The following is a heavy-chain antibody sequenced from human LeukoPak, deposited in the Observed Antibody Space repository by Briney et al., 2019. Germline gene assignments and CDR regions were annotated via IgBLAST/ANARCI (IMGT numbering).Heavy chain of an antibody. CDR1: GGSISSYY. Sequence: TSETLSLTCTVSGGSISSYYWSWIRQPPGKGLEWIGYIYYTGTTNYNPSLKSRVIISVDTSKNQFSLKLSSVTAADTAVYYCARGGWRLDYWGQGTLVTVSS. D-gene: IGHD2-15*01. CDR3: ARGGWRLDY. CDR2: IYYTGTT. J-gene: IGHJ4*02. V-gene: IGHV4-59*01.